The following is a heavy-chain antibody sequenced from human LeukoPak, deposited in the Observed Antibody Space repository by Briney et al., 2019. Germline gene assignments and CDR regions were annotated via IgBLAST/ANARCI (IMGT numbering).Heavy chain of an antibody. D-gene: IGHD3-10*01. CDR3: ARAEEYNWFDP. Sequence: SETLSLTCAVSGGPISSGGYSWSWIRQPPGKGLEWIGYIYHSGSTYYNPSLKSRVTISVDRSKNQFSLKLSSVTAADTAVYYCARAEEYNWFDPWGQGTLVTVSS. J-gene: IGHJ5*02. CDR2: IYHSGST. V-gene: IGHV4-30-2*01. CDR1: GGPISSGGYS.